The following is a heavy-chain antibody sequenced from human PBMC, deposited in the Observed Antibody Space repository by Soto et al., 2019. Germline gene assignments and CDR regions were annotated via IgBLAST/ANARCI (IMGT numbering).Heavy chain of an antibody. D-gene: IGHD3-10*01. CDR3: ARAYYGSGSYYDY. CDR1: GYTFTSYD. CDR2: MNPNSGNT. J-gene: IGHJ4*02. Sequence: ASVNVSCKASGYTFTSYDINWVRQATGQGLEWMGWMNPNSGNTGYAQKFQGRVTMTRNTSISTAYMELSSLRSEDTAVYYCARAYYGSGSYYDYWGQGTLVTVSS. V-gene: IGHV1-8*01.